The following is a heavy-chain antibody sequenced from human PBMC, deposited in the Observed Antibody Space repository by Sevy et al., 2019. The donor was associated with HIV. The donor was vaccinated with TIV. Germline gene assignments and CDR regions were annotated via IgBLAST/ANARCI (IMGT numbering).Heavy chain of an antibody. Sequence: SETLSLTCTVSGGSISSGSSYWSWIRQPAGKGPEWIGRIYPSGRTNYNPSLESRVTISIDTSKNQFSLKVSSVTAADTAVYFCARDEASGSFHIWGQGTKVTVSS. V-gene: IGHV4-61*02. CDR3: ARDEASGSFHI. CDR2: IYPSGRT. CDR1: GGSISSGSSY. D-gene: IGHD6-25*01. J-gene: IGHJ3*02.